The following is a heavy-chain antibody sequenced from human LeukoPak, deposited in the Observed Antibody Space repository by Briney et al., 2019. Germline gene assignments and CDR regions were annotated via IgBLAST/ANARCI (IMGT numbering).Heavy chain of an antibody. Sequence: GGSLRLSCAASGFTFDDYAMHWVRQAPGKGLEWVSLISWDGGSTYYADSVKGRFTISRDNSKNSLYLQMNSLRAEDTALYYCAKAFDSSGYYYCDYWGQGTLVTVSS. CDR3: AKAFDSSGYYYCDY. CDR1: GFTFDDYA. D-gene: IGHD3-22*01. CDR2: ISWDGGST. J-gene: IGHJ4*02. V-gene: IGHV3-43D*03.